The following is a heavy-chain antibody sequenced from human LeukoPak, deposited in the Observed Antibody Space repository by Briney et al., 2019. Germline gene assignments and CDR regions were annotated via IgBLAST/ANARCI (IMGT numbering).Heavy chain of an antibody. Sequence: PGGSLRLSCATSGFTFSSYTMTWVRQAPGKGLEYVSGIGTSASSTTYADSVKGRFTISRDNSKNALYLQMNSLRVEDTAVYYCAKDPNWDRGYWGQGTLVTVSS. CDR3: AKDPNWDRGY. CDR2: IGTSASST. J-gene: IGHJ4*02. V-gene: IGHV3-23*01. CDR1: GFTFSSYT. D-gene: IGHD7-27*01.